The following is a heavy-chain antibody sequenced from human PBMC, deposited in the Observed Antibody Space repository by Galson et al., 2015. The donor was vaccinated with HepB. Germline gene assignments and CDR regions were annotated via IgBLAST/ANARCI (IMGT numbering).Heavy chain of an antibody. CDR3: ARDLFRTWVVTATSGAINI. Sequence: SLRLSCAASGFPFSGYSMNWVRQVPGKGLEWVSYISGSSGIIYYADSVKGRFTISRDNAKYTLFLQMNSLRAEDTAIYYCARDLFRTWVVTATSGAINIWGRGTMVTVSS. CDR1: GFPFSGYS. CDR2: ISGSSGII. V-gene: IGHV3-48*04. D-gene: IGHD2-21*02. J-gene: IGHJ3*02.